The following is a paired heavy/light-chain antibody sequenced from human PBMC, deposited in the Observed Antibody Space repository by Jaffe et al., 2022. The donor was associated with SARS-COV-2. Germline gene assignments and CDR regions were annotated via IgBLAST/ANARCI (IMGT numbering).Light chain of an antibody. V-gene: IGKV3-15*01. CDR3: QQYDKWPPGA. CDR1: QTVSSN. CDR2: GAS. Sequence: EIVMTQSPATLSVSPGGTATLSCRTSQTVSSNLAWYHQKPGQAPRLLIYGASTRATGVPARFSGNGSGTEFTLTISSLQSDDSGVYYCQQYDKWPPGAFGQGTKVDIQ. J-gene: IGKJ1*01.
Heavy chain of an antibody. V-gene: IGHV6-1*01. D-gene: IGHD2-21*02. Sequence: QVQLQQSGPGLVKPSQTLSLTCAISGDSVSSNNACWGWIRQSPSRGLEWLGRTYYRSQWSQWYNHYGESVKGRITVNPDTSRNQFSLHLNSVTPEDTAVYYCARELRLVSGLPGVFDYWDQGTLVTVSS. CDR2: TYYRSQWSQWYN. CDR3: ARELRLVSGLPGVFDY. J-gene: IGHJ4*02. CDR1: GDSVSSNNAC.